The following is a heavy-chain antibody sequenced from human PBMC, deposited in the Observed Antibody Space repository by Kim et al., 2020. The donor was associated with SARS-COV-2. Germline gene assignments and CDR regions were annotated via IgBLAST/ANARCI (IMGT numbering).Heavy chain of an antibody. V-gene: IGHV4-34*01. CDR2: INHSGST. D-gene: IGHD2-15*01. CDR1: GGSFSGYY. Sequence: SETLSLTCAVYGGSFSGYYWSWIRQPPGKGLEWIGEINHSGSTNYNPSLKSRVTISVDTSKNQFSLKLSSVTAADTAVYYCARTRRKLLLLRAYFDYWGQGTLVTVSS. CDR3: ARTRRKLLLLRAYFDY. J-gene: IGHJ4*02.